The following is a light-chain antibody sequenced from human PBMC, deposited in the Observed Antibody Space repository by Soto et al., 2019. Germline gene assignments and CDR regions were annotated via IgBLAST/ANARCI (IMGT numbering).Light chain of an antibody. CDR3: QQRDSWPLT. V-gene: IGKV3-11*01. CDR1: ESVGSD. Sequence: ENVLTQSPATLSLSPGEGATLSCRASESVGSDLAWYQQKPGQPPRLLIYDVSGRATGVPARFSGSGSGTDFPLTISSLEPGDFAVYYCQQRDSWPLTFGGGTKVEIK. J-gene: IGKJ4*01. CDR2: DVS.